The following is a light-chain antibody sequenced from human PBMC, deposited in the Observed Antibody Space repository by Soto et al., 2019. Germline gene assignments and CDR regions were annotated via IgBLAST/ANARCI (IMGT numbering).Light chain of an antibody. CDR2: DAY. V-gene: IGKV3D-20*02. CDR1: QSVRSTS. Sequence: DIVLTQSPGTLSLSPGERATLSCRASQSVRSTSLAWYQQKPGQAPRLLIYDAYNRATGIPPRFSGSGSGTDFTLTISSLEPEDSAVYYCQQRHMWPITFGQGTRLEIK. J-gene: IGKJ5*01. CDR3: QQRHMWPIT.